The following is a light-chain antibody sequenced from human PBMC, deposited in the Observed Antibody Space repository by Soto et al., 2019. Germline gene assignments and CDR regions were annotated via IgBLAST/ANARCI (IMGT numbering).Light chain of an antibody. CDR1: QSVSSSY. CDR2: GAS. Sequence: EIVLTQSPGTLSLSPGEGATLSCRASQSVSSSYLAWYQQKPGQAPRLLIYGASSRATGIPDRFSGSGSGTDFTLTISRLEPEDFAVYYCQQYGTSPPVYTFGQGTKLEIK. CDR3: QQYGTSPPVYT. J-gene: IGKJ2*01. V-gene: IGKV3-20*01.